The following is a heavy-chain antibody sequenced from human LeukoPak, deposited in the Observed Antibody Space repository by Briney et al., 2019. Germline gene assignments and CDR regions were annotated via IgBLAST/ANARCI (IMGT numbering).Heavy chain of an antibody. CDR1: GFTFSSYS. D-gene: IGHD6-6*01. Sequence: GGSLRLSCAASGFTFSSYSMNWARQAPGKGLEWVSSISSSSSYIYYADSVKGRFTISRDNAKNSLYLQMNSLRAEDTAVYYCARGGNSSSSGFDYWGQGTLVTVSS. CDR2: ISSSSSYI. V-gene: IGHV3-21*01. CDR3: ARGGNSSSSGFDY. J-gene: IGHJ4*02.